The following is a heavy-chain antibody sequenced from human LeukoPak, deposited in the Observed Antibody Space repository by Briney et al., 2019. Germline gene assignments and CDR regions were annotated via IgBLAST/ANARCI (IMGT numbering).Heavy chain of an antibody. CDR3: AKDSTVTAFDY. J-gene: IGHJ4*02. D-gene: IGHD4-17*01. CDR1: GFTFSSYG. Sequence: GGSLRLSCAASGFTFSSYGMHWVRQAPGKGLEWVAVISYGGSNKYYADSVKGRFTISRDNSKNTLYLQMNSLRAEDTAVYYCAKDSTVTAFDYWGQGTLVTVSS. CDR2: ISYGGSNK. V-gene: IGHV3-30*18.